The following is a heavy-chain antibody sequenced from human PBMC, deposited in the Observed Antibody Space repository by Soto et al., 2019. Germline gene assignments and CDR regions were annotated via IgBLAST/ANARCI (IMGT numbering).Heavy chain of an antibody. CDR2: IRHKADSYTT. CDR1: GFTFSDHY. Sequence: EVQLVESGGGLVQPGGSLRLSCAASGFTFSDHYMEWVRQAPGKGLEWVGRIRHKADSYTTEYAASVKGRFTISRDDSTNSLYMQMNNLTTEDTAVYYCARLWDRWFDCWGQGTLVTVSS. J-gene: IGHJ5*01. V-gene: IGHV3-72*01. CDR3: ARLWDRWFDC. D-gene: IGHD1-26*01.